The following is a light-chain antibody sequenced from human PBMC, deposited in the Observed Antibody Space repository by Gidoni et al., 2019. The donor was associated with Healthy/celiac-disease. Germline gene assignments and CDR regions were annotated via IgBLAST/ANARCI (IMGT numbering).Light chain of an antibody. CDR3: QQYNIYPWT. CDR2: KAS. J-gene: IGKJ1*01. Sequence: DIPIAQSPSTRSASVGDRVTITCRASQSISSWLACYQQKPGKAPKLLIYKASSLESWVPSRFSGSGSGTEFTLIISSLQADDFATYYCQQYNIYPWTFGQGTKVEIK. CDR1: QSISSW. V-gene: IGKV1-5*03.